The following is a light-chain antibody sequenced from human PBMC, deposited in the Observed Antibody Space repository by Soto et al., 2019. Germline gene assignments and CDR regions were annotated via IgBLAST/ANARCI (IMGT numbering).Light chain of an antibody. V-gene: IGKV3-15*01. CDR1: QSVRTK. J-gene: IGKJ1*01. Sequence: EMVMTQSPATLSVSLGERATLSCRASQSVRTKLVWYQQKPGQAPRLLIYGASTRATGIPARFSGSGYGTEFILTISHLQSEAFAVYYCQQHDQGWTFGQGTKVEIK. CDR3: QQHDQGWT. CDR2: GAS.